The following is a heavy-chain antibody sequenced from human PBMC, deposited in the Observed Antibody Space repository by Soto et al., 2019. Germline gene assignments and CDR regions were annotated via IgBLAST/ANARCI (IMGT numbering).Heavy chain of an antibody. CDR2: FYYSENT. D-gene: IGHD2-15*01. CDR3: AKLAGYCSGNSCHGDYAMDV. Sequence: SETLYLTCSVSGGSISSKSYSWGWIRQPPGKGLEWIGTFYYSENTYYNPSLKSRVTISVDTSKNQFSLKLSSVTAADTAVYYCAKLAGYCSGNSCHGDYAMDVWGQGTTVT. J-gene: IGHJ6*02. V-gene: IGHV4-39*01. CDR1: GGSISSKSYS.